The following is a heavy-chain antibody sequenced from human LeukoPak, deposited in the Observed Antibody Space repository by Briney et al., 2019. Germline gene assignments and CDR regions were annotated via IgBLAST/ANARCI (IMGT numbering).Heavy chain of an antibody. CDR3: ARDRRYSSGWYRKYAFDI. J-gene: IGHJ3*02. CDR1: GGSISSYY. CDR2: IYTSGST. D-gene: IGHD6-19*01. V-gene: IGHV4-4*07. Sequence: SETLSLTCTVSGGSISSYYWSWIRQPAGKGLKWIGRIYTSGSTNYNPSLKSRVTMSVDTSKNQFSLKLSSVTAADTAVYYCARDRRYSSGWYRKYAFDIWGQGTMVTVSS.